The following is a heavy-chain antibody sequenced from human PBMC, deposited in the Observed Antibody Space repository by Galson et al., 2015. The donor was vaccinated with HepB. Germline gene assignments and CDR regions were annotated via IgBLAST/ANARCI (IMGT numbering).Heavy chain of an antibody. CDR3: AKDAYKSSYYFAS. CDR2: IWNDGNNR. Sequence: SLRLSCAASGFTFGNYGMHWVRQAPGKGLEWVAVIWNDGNNRYYSDSVKGRFSISRDNSKNTLYLQMNSLRAEDTAMYYCAKDAYKSSYYFASWGQGALATVSS. D-gene: IGHD3-16*01. V-gene: IGHV3-33*06. J-gene: IGHJ4*02. CDR1: GFTFGNYG.